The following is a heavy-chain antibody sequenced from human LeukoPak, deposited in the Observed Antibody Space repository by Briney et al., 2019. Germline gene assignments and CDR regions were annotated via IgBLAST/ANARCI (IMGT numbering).Heavy chain of an antibody. CDR2: ISWNSDSI. Sequence: GGSLRLSCAASGFTFSSYGMHWVRQAPGKGLEWVSGISWNSDSIGYADSVKGRFTISRDNAKNSLYLQMNSLRTEDTALYYCAKESGPDYGDSYYYGMDVWGQGTTVTVSS. V-gene: IGHV3-9*01. D-gene: IGHD4-17*01. CDR3: AKESGPDYGDSYYYGMDV. J-gene: IGHJ6*02. CDR1: GFTFSSYG.